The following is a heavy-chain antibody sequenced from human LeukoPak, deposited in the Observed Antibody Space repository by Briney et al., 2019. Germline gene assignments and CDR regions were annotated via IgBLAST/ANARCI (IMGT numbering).Heavy chain of an antibody. J-gene: IGHJ4*02. D-gene: IGHD1-1*01. Sequence: PSETLSLTCTVSGGSISGYYWTWIRQPPGKGLEWIGYVSYSGNTNYNPSLKSRVTISVHTSKKQLSLRLSSVTAADTAVYCCARAGWNDWELNYWGQGTLVTVSS. CDR2: VSYSGNT. CDR3: ARAGWNDWELNY. V-gene: IGHV4-59*01. CDR1: GGSISGYY.